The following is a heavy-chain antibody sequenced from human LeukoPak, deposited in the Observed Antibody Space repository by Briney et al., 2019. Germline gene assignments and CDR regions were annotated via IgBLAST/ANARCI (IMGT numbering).Heavy chain of an antibody. CDR2: ISYDGSNK. D-gene: IGHD2-2*01. CDR3: ARAEYCSSTSCLYYYGMDV. Sequence: GGSLRLSCAASGFTFSSYAMHWVRQAPGKGLEWVAVISYDGSNKYYADSVKGRFTISRDNSKNSLYLQMNSLRDEDTAVYYCARAEYCSSTSCLYYYGMDVWGQGTTVTVSS. V-gene: IGHV3-30-3*01. CDR1: GFTFSSYA. J-gene: IGHJ6*02.